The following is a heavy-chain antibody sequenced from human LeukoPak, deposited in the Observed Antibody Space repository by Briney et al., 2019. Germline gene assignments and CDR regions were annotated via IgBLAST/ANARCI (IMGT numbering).Heavy chain of an antibody. V-gene: IGHV3-30-3*01. CDR3: ARDGDYGDYRFDY. D-gene: IGHD4-17*01. CDR1: GFTFSSYA. J-gene: IGHJ4*02. Sequence: PGGSLRLSCAASGFTFSSYAMHWVRQAPGKGLEWVAVISYDGSNKYYADSVKGRFTISRDNSKNTLYLQMNSLRAEDTAVYYCARDGDYGDYRFDYWGQGTLVTVSS. CDR2: ISYDGSNK.